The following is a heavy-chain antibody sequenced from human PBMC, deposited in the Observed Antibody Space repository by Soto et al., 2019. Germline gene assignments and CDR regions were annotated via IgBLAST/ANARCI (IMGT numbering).Heavy chain of an antibody. Sequence: SETLSLTCTVSGGSMSSYYWTWIRQPAGKGLEWIGRVYSSGGTHYNPSLKSRVTISLDTSKNQFSLRLPSVTDADTAVYYCARGQRFSDWFDPWGQGTLVTVSS. CDR3: ARGQRFSDWFDP. J-gene: IGHJ5*02. CDR1: GGSMSSYY. D-gene: IGHD3-3*01. V-gene: IGHV4-4*07. CDR2: VYSSGGT.